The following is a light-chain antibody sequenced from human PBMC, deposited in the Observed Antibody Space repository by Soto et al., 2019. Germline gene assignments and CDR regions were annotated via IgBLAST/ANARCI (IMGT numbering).Light chain of an antibody. CDR2: RAS. J-gene: IGKJ2*01. CDR1: QSVSSSY. V-gene: IGKV3-20*01. Sequence: EIVLTQSPGTLSLSPGESATLSCRASQSVSSSYLAWYQQKPGQAARLLMYRASSRATGIPDRFSGSGSGTDFTLTISRLEPEDSAVYYCQHYGTFPYTFGQGTNLEIK. CDR3: QHYGTFPYT.